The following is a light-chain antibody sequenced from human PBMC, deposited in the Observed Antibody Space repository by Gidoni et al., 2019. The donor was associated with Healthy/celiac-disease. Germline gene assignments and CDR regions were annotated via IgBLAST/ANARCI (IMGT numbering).Light chain of an antibody. V-gene: IGKV1-39*01. Sequence: DIQMTQSPSSLSASVGDRVTITCRARHSISSYSNWYQQKPGKAPKHLIYAASSLQSGVASRFSGSGSGRDFSLTNISLVPEDFVTYYYQLSYRTPPFTFGPGTKVEIK. J-gene: IGKJ3*01. CDR3: QLSYRTPPFT. CDR2: AAS. CDR1: HSISSY.